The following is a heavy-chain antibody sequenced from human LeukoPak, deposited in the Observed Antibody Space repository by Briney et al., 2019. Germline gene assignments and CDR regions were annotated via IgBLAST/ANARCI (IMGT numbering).Heavy chain of an antibody. CDR3: ARVLPKYSNFLTGFYYYYGMDV. D-gene: IGHD3-9*01. Sequence: GGSLRLSCAASGFTFSSYDMHWVRQATGKGLEWVSGIGSAGDTYYPDSVKGRFTISRDNAKNSLYLQMNSLRAGDTAVYYCARVLPKYSNFLTGFYYYYGMDVWGQGTTVTVSS. CDR1: GFTFSSYD. V-gene: IGHV3-13*01. J-gene: IGHJ6*02. CDR2: IGSAGDT.